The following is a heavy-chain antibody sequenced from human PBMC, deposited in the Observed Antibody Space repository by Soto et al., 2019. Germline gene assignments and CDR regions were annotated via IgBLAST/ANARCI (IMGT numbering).Heavy chain of an antibody. Sequence: ASVKVSCKASGYTFTGYYMHWVRQAPGQGLEGMGWINPNSGGTNYAQKFQGRVTMTRDTSISTAYMELSRLRSDDTAVYYCARDSRGNHLAYYFDYWRQGTLVTVCS. CDR3: ARDSRGNHLAYYFDY. D-gene: IGHD2-15*01. CDR1: GYTFTGYY. J-gene: IGHJ4*02. CDR2: INPNSGGT. V-gene: IGHV1-2*02.